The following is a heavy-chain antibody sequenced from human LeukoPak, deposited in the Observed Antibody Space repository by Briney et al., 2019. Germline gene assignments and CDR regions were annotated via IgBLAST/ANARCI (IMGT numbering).Heavy chain of an antibody. J-gene: IGHJ4*02. CDR1: GFTFSSYG. CDR3: AKDTIDY. Sequence: PGGSLRLSCAASGFTFSSYGMHWVRQAPGKGLEWVAVISYDGSNKYYADSVKGRFTISRDISKNTLYLQMNSLRAEDTAVYYCAKDTIDYWGQGTLVTVSS. CDR2: ISYDGSNK. V-gene: IGHV3-30*18.